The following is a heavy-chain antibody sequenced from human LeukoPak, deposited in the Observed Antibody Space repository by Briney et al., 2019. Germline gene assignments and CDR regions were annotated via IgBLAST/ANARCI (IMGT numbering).Heavy chain of an antibody. CDR1: GYTFTSYY. CDR3: ARGRYYDSSGYYLAVDY. CDR2: INPSGGST. Sequence: ASVKVSCKASGYTFTSYYMHWVRQAPGQGLEWMGIINPSGGSTSYAQKFQGRVTMTRDTSTSTAYMELRSLRSDDTAVYYCARGRYYDSSGYYLAVDYWGQGTLVTVSS. D-gene: IGHD3-22*01. V-gene: IGHV1-46*01. J-gene: IGHJ4*02.